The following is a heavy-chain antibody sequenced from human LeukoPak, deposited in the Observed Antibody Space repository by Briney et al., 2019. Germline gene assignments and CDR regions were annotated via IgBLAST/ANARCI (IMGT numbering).Heavy chain of an antibody. J-gene: IGHJ4*02. V-gene: IGHV4-4*07. CDR2: IYTSGST. CDR3: ARHPVLWAYFDY. Sequence: SETLSLTCTVSGGSISSYYWSWIRQPAREGLEWIGRIYTSGSTNYNPSLKSRVTMSVDTSKNQFSLKLSSVTAADTAVYYCARHPVLWAYFDYWGQGTLVTVSS. CDR1: GGSISSYY. D-gene: IGHD2/OR15-2a*01.